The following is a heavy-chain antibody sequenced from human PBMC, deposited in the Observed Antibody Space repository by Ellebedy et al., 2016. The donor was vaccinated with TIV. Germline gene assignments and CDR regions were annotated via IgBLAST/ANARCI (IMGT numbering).Heavy chain of an antibody. D-gene: IGHD2-2*01. Sequence: GESPKISCAASGFTFSDYAMSWGRQAPGKGLEWVSTINRSGGSTYYADSVKGRFTMSRDNSKNTLSLQMNSLRAEDTAVYYCTKDSYPTVWGEGTPVTVSS. CDR3: TKDSYPTV. V-gene: IGHV3-23*01. CDR2: INRSGGST. J-gene: IGHJ6*02. CDR1: GFTFSDYA.